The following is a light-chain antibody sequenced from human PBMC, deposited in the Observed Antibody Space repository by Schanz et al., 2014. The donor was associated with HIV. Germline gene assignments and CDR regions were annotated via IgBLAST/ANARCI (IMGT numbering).Light chain of an antibody. CDR3: QQYYSTPRT. CDR1: QSVLSSSNNKNY. Sequence: DIVMTQSPDSLAVSLGERATINCKSSQSVLSSSNNKNYLAWYQQKPGQPPKLLLYWASTRESGVPDRFSGSGSGTDFTLTISSLQAEDVAVYYCQQYYSTPRTFGQGTKVEIK. J-gene: IGKJ1*01. CDR2: WAS. V-gene: IGKV4-1*01.